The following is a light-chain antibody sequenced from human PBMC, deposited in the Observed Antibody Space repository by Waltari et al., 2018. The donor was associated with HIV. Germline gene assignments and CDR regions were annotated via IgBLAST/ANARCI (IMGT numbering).Light chain of an antibody. Sequence: QSVLTQPPSVSATPGQKVTISCSGTRTNIPNNGVSWYQLLPGTAPKLLIYHNNKRPSGIPDRFSGSKSGTSATLAITGLLTGDEADYYCGTWDNSLGAGVFGGGTTVTVL. CDR1: RTNIPNNG. V-gene: IGLV1-51*01. CDR3: GTWDNSLGAGV. CDR2: HNN. J-gene: IGLJ2*01.